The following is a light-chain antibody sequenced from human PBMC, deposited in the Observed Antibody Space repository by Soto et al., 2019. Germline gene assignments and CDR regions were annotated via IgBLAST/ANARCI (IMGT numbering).Light chain of an antibody. J-gene: IGLJ3*02. V-gene: IGLV2-11*01. CDR3: CSYAGSYTWV. CDR2: DVS. CDR1: SSDVGGYKY. Sequence: QSALTQPRSVSGSPGQSVTISCTGTSSDVGGYKYVSWYQQYPGKAPKFMIYDVSKRPSGVPDRFSGSKSGNTASLTISGLQAEDEADYYCCSYAGSYTWVFGGGTKLTVL.